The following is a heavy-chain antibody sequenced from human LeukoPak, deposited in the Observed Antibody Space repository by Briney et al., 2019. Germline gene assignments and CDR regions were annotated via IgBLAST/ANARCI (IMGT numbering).Heavy chain of an antibody. CDR1: GFTFSSYS. CDR2: ISSSSSYI. V-gene: IGHV3-21*01. CDR3: ARDRSVWFDP. J-gene: IGHJ5*02. Sequence: GGSLTLSCPASGFTFSSYSMNWVRQAPGKGLEWVSSISSSSSYIYYADSVKGRSTISRDNAKNSLYLQMNSLRAEDTAVYYCARDRSVWFDPWGQGTLVTVSS.